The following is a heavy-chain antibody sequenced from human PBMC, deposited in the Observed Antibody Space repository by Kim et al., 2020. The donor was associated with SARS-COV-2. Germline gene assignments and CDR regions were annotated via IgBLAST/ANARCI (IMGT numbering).Heavy chain of an antibody. CDR3: ARMRGGSYYRLEGGWFDP. Sequence: SVKVSCKASGGTFSSYAISWVRQAPGQGLEWMGGIIPIFGTANYAQKFQGRVTITADESTSTAYMELSSLRSEDTAVYYCARMRGGSYYRLEGGWFDPWGQGTLVTVSS. V-gene: IGHV1-69*13. CDR2: IIPIFGTA. J-gene: IGHJ5*02. CDR1: GGTFSSYA. D-gene: IGHD1-26*01.